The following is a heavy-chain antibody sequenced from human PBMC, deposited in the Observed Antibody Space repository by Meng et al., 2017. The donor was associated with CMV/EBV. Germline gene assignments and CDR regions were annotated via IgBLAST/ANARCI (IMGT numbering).Heavy chain of an antibody. V-gene: IGHV2-5*02. J-gene: IGHJ4*02. CDR1: GFSLSTSGVG. CDR3: ARIAAAGRFDY. CDR2: IYWDDDK. Sequence: QIRFKESGPTLLNPPQTLTLTCTFSGFSLSTSGVGVGWIRQPPGMALEWLALIYWDDDKRYSPSLKSRLTITKDTSKNQVVLTMTNMDPVDTATYYCARIAAAGRFDYWGQGTLVTVSS. D-gene: IGHD6-13*01.